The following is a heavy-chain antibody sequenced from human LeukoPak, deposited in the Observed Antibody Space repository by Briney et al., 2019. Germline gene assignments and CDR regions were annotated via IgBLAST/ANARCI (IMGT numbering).Heavy chain of an antibody. D-gene: IGHD3-22*01. V-gene: IGHV1-18*04. Sequence: ASVKVSCKASGYTFTGYYMHWVRQAPGQGLEWMGWISAYNGNTNYAQKLQGRVTMTTDTSTSTAYMELRSLRSDDTAVYYCARFHLNYYDSSGYYSADYWGQGTLVTVSS. CDR2: ISAYNGNT. CDR1: GYTFTGYY. CDR3: ARFHLNYYDSSGYYSADY. J-gene: IGHJ4*02.